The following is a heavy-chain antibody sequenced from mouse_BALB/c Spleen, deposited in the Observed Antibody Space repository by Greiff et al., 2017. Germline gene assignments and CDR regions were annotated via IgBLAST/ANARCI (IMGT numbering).Heavy chain of an antibody. CDR1: GFAFSSYD. J-gene: IGHJ4*01. CDR3: ARKYGNYHYAMDY. D-gene: IGHD2-10*02. Sequence: EVMLVESGGGLVKPGGSLKLSCAASGFAFSSYDMSWVRQTPEKRLEWVAYISSGGGSTYYPDTVKGRFTISRDNAKNTLYLQMSSLKSEDTAMYYCARKYGNYHYAMDYWGQGTSVTVSS. CDR2: ISSGGGST. V-gene: IGHV5-12-1*01.